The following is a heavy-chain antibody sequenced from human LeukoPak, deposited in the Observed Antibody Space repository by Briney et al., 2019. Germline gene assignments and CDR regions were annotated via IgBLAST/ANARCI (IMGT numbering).Heavy chain of an antibody. D-gene: IGHD5-24*01. V-gene: IGHV3-7*01. J-gene: IGHJ4*02. Sequence: GGSLRLSCAASGFTFSSYWMSWVRQAPGKGPVWVANIKEDGSEKYYVDSVKGRFTISRDNAKNSLYLQMNSLRAEDTAVYYCARVRRLFKNGYNQFXXWGQXXLVT. CDR2: IKEDGSEK. CDR1: GFTFSSYW. CDR3: ARVRRLFKNGYNQFXX.